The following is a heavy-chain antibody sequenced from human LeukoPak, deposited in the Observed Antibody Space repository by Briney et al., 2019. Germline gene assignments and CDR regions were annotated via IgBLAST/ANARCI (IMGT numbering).Heavy chain of an antibody. D-gene: IGHD4-17*01. CDR3: TREIRGHHYGYFDS. CDR1: GFTFSTYW. Sequence: GGSLRLSCAASGFTFSTYWMHWVRQAPGKGLVWVSRINGDGSATNCADSVQGRCIVSRDNAKNTLYLQVNSVRPEDTAVHYCTREIRGHHYGYFDSWGQGALATVSS. J-gene: IGHJ4*02. V-gene: IGHV3-74*01. CDR2: INGDGSAT.